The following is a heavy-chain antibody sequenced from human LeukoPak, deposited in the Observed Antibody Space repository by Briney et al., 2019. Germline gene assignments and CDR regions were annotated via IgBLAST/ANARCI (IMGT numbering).Heavy chain of an antibody. J-gene: IGHJ6*03. CDR1: GGSISNKY. CDR2: VYYSGNT. CDR3: ARDWGVGGRPGYMDV. Sequence: SETLSLTCTVSGGSISNKYWSWIRQPPGKGLEWIGYVYYSGNTNYNPSLKSRVTILVDTSKNQVSLKLSSVTAADTAVYFCARDWGVGGRPGYMDVWGKGTTITVSS. D-gene: IGHD6-6*01. V-gene: IGHV4-59*01.